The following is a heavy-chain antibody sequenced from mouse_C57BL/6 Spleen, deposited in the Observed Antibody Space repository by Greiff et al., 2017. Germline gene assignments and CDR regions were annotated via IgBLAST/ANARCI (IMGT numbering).Heavy chain of an antibody. Sequence: QVQLKQPGAELVMPGASVKLSCKASGYTFTSYWMHWVKQRPGQGLEWIGEIDPSDSYTNYNQKFKGKSTLTVDKSSSTAYMQLSSLTSEDSAVXYCARSDGSSVAWFAYWGQGTLVTVSA. CDR2: IDPSDSYT. CDR3: ARSDGSSVAWFAY. J-gene: IGHJ3*01. V-gene: IGHV1-69*01. D-gene: IGHD1-1*01. CDR1: GYTFTSYW.